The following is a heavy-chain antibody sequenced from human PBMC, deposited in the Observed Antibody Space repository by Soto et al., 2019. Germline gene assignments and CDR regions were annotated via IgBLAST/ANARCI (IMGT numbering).Heavy chain of an antibody. Sequence: SETLYLTCSVSGGSMSEYFWSWMRQSPGKGLEWIGYIYYLGSTDYNPSLKSRVTISVDTSKRQFSLRLTSVTAADTAVYYCARDGYDGSGSPYPAYWGPGTQVTVSS. CDR3: ARDGYDGSGSPYPAY. J-gene: IGHJ4*02. D-gene: IGHD3-10*01. CDR2: IYYLGST. V-gene: IGHV4-59*01. CDR1: GGSMSEYF.